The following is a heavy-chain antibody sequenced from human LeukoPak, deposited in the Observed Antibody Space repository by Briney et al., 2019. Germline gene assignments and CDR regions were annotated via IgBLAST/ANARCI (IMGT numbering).Heavy chain of an antibody. J-gene: IGHJ4*02. CDR2: VYSGGST. CDR1: GFIVTNNY. V-gene: IGHV3-66*01. D-gene: IGHD2-8*01. Sequence: GGSLRLSCTASGFIVTNNYINWVRQAPGKGLEWVSLVYSGGSTYYADSVKGRFAISRDNSKNMVYLQMNSLRAEDTAMYYCARDPPAVLIDTYGWGQGTLVTVSS. CDR3: ARDPPAVLIDTYG.